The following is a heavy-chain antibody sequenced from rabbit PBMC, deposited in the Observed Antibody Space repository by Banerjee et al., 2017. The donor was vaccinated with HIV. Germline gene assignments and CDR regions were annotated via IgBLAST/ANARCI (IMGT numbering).Heavy chain of an antibody. V-gene: IGHV1S40*01. CDR1: GFDLGSYYY. Sequence: QSLEESGGGLVKPEGSLTLTCKASGFDLGSYYYMCWVRQAPGKGLEWIACIYAGSSGSTYYATWAKGRFTISKTSSTTVTLQMTSLTAADTATYFCARRAGYADYGYPTGLWGPGTLVTVS. CDR3: ARRAGYADYGYPTGL. CDR2: IYAGSSGST. D-gene: IGHD6-1*01. J-gene: IGHJ6*01.